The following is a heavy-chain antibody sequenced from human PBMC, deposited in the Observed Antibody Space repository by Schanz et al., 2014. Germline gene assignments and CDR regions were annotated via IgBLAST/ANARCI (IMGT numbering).Heavy chain of an antibody. CDR2: ISFDGRNT. Sequence: QVFLAESGGGVVQPGRSLRLSCAASGITLSGYGLHWVRQAPGKGLEWVGVISFDGRNTDYAHSVKGRFTISRDNAKSTLFLHVNRLSAEDAAVDDCAKVSRDDTRLDSWGQGTLVTVSS. CDR1: GITLSGYG. J-gene: IGHJ4*02. D-gene: IGHD3-22*01. CDR3: AKVSRDDTRLDS. V-gene: IGHV3-30*18.